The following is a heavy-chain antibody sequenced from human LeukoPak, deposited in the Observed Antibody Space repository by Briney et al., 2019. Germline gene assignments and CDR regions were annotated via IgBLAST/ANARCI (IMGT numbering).Heavy chain of an antibody. CDR3: ARAGEYSRPFDY. CDR1: GDSISSGGYY. J-gene: IGHJ4*02. V-gene: IGHV4-31*03. CDR2: IYYSGST. D-gene: IGHD6-6*01. Sequence: SETLSLTCTVSGDSISSGGYYWSWIRQHPGEGLEWIGYIYYSGSTYYNPPLKSRVTISVDTSKNQFSLKLSSVTAADTAVYYCARAGEYSRPFDYWGQGTLVTVSS.